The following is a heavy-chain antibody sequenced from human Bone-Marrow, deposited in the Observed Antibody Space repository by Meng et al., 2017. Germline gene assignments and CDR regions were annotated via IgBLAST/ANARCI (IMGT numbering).Heavy chain of an antibody. CDR3: SVGELLPTWFDP. CDR1: GGSICSSSSY. V-gene: IGHV4-39*01. Sequence: QLQLQESGPGLVKPSETLSLTCTVSGGSICSSSSYWGWIRQPPGKGLEWIGSFYYSGSTFSNPSLKNRVTISVDTSKNQFSLKLSSVTAADTAVYYCSVGELLPTWFDPWGQGTLVTVSS. CDR2: FYYSGST. J-gene: IGHJ5*02. D-gene: IGHD1-26*01.